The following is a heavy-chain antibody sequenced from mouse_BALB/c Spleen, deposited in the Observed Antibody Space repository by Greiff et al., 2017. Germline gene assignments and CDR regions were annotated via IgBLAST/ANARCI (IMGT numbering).Heavy chain of an antibody. J-gene: IGHJ4*01. CDR2: ISTYYGDA. CDR3: ARKLGYAMDY. Sequence: VQLQQSGAELVRPGVSVKISCKGSGYTFTDYAMHWVKQSHAKSLEWIGVISTYYGDASYNQKFKGKATMTVDKSSSTAYMELARLTSEDSAIYYCARKLGYAMDYWGQGTSVTVSA. V-gene: IGHV1S137*01. CDR1: GYTFTDYA. D-gene: IGHD1-3*01.